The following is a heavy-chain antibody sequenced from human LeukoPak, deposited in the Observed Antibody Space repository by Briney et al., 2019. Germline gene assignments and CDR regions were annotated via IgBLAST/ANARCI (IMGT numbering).Heavy chain of an antibody. V-gene: IGHV1-8*01. CDR3: ARGRPLRYDILTGWSNNWFDP. D-gene: IGHD3-9*01. Sequence: ASVKVSCKASGYTFTSYDINWVRQATGQGLEWMGWMNPNSGNTGYAQKFQGRVTMTRNTSISTAYMELSSLRSGDTAVYYCARGRPLRYDILTGWSNNWFDPWGQGTLVTVSS. CDR2: MNPNSGNT. J-gene: IGHJ5*02. CDR1: GYTFTSYD.